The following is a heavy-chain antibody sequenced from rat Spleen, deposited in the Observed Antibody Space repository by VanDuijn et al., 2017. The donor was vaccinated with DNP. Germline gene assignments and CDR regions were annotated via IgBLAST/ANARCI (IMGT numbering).Heavy chain of an antibody. D-gene: IGHD1-12*02. CDR2: ISYNGGTP. J-gene: IGHJ2*01. CDR3: TTTQYFDGWFPFVY. V-gene: IGHV5-31*01. Sequence: EVQLVESGGGPVQPGRSLKLSCVASGFMFSNYWMTWIRQAPGKGLEWVATISYNGGTPYYRDSVKGRFTISRDNAQNTLYLQMDSLRSEDTATYYCTTTQYFDGWFPFVYWGQGVMVTVSS. CDR1: GFMFSNYW.